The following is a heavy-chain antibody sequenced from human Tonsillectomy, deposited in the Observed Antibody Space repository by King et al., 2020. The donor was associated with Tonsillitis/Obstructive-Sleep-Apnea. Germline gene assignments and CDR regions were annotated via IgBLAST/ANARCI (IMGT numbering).Heavy chain of an antibody. J-gene: IGHJ4*02. CDR3: AILQDYYDSSGYYPPFDY. D-gene: IGHD3-22*01. V-gene: IGHV5-51*03. CDR2: IYPDDSET. CDR1: GYSFTSYW. Sequence: VQLVESGAEVKKPGESLKISCKGSGYSFTSYWIGWVRQIPGKGLEWMGIIYPDDSETRYSPSFQGQVTISADKSISTAYLQWSSLKASDTAMYYCAILQDYYDSSGYYPPFDYWGQGPLVTVSS.